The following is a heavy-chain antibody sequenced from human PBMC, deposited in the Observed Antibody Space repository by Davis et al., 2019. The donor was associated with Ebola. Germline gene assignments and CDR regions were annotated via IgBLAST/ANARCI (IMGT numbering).Heavy chain of an antibody. CDR2: IRSKAYGGTT. D-gene: IGHD5-12*01. J-gene: IGHJ4*02. CDR1: GFTFSDYY. CDR3: TRVNIVATIRFDY. Sequence: GESLKISCAASGFTFSDYYMSWIRQAPGKGLEWVGFIRSKAYGGTTEYAASVKGRFTISRDDSKSIAYLQMNSLKTEDTAVYYCTRVNIVATIRFDYWGQGTLVTVSS. V-gene: IGHV3-49*03.